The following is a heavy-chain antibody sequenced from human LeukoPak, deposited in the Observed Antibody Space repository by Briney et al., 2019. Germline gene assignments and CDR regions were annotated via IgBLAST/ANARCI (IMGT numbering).Heavy chain of an antibody. CDR3: ARGGRGFDY. CDR2: INHSGST. V-gene: IGHV4-34*01. Sequence: PSETLSLTCAVYGGSFSGYYWSWIRQPPGKGLEWIGEINHSGSTNYNPSLKSRVTLSVDTSKNQFSLKLSSVTAADTAVYYCARGGRGFDYWGQGTLVTVSS. D-gene: IGHD2-15*01. J-gene: IGHJ4*02. CDR1: GGSFSGYY.